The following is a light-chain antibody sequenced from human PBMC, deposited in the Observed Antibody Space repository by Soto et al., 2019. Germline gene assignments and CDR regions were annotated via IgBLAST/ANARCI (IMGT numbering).Light chain of an antibody. CDR1: SSDVGYYDY. V-gene: IGLV2-8*01. J-gene: IGLJ1*01. CDR2: EVT. CDR3: SLYAGSNNFV. Sequence: QSVLTQPPSASGFPGQSVTISCTGTSSDVGYYDYVSWYQQHPGKAPKLVIYEVTKRPSGVPDRVSASKSGNTVFLTVSGLRAEDEADYYCSLYAGSNNFVFGSGTKVTVL.